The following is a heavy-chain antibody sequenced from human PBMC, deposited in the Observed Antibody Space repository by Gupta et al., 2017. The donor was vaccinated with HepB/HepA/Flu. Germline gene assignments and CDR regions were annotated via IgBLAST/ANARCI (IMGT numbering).Heavy chain of an antibody. D-gene: IGHD4-11*01. J-gene: IGHJ3*01. V-gene: IGHV3-33*01. CDR1: GLLVATSG. Sequence: QVQLVEWGGRVVQRGDSLRLSGSTSGLLVATSGTHWVRQAPGKGLVWVAVIWNDGSDQYYADSVKGRFTVSRDNSKNTLSLQMNSLRVEDTAIYYCARGRGSNYRDAFDVWGQGTMVTVSS. CDR2: IWNDGSDQ. CDR3: ARGRGSNYRDAFDV.